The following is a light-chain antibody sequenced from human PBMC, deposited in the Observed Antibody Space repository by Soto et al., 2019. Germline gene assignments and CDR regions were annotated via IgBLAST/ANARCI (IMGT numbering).Light chain of an antibody. CDR3: HQHGTWPYT. J-gene: IGKJ2*01. V-gene: IGKV3-11*01. Sequence: EIVLTQSPATLSMSPGQRATVSCRASQSVSSYLAWYQQKPGQAPRLLIYATSNRAPGIPARFSGSGSGTDFTLTISSLEPEDFAVYYCHQHGTWPYTFGQGTNLEIK. CDR1: QSVSSY. CDR2: ATS.